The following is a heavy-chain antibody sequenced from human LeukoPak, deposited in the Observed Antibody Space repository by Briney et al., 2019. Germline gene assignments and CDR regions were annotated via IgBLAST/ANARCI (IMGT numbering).Heavy chain of an antibody. Sequence: GGSLRLSCEASGFTFSGHSMNWVRQAPGKGLEWVSYISGGSDTIYYADSVKGRFTISRDNAENSLYLQMSSLRAEDTAVYYCARLDRYYFDSSGYTYYYYMDVWGKGTTVTVSS. CDR2: ISGGSDTI. V-gene: IGHV3-48*01. D-gene: IGHD3-22*01. CDR3: ARLDRYYFDSSGYTYYYYMDV. CDR1: GFTFSGHS. J-gene: IGHJ6*03.